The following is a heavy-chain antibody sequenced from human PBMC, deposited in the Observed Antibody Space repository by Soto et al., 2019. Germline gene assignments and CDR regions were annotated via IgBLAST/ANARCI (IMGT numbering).Heavy chain of an antibody. CDR1: GGSIGSGGYS. D-gene: IGHD3-9*01. CDR2: IYHSGST. CDR3: ASYILTGYHAAFDI. Sequence: SETLSLTCAVSGGSIGSGGYSWSWIRQPPGKGLEWIGYIYHSGSTYYNPSLKSRVTISVDRSKNQFSLKLSSVTAADTAVYYCASYILTGYHAAFDIWGQGTMVTVSS. J-gene: IGHJ3*02. V-gene: IGHV4-30-2*01.